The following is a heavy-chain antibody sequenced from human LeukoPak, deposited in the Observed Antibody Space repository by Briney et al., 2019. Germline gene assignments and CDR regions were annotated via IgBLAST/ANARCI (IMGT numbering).Heavy chain of an antibody. CDR2: INHSGST. Sequence: SETLSLTCTVYGGSFSGYYWSWIRQPPGKGLEWIGEINHSGSTNYNPSIKSRVTISVDTSKNQFSLKLSSVTAADTAVYYCARGRADCSGGSCYGGWFDPWGQGTLVTVSS. V-gene: IGHV4-34*01. J-gene: IGHJ5*02. D-gene: IGHD2-15*01. CDR1: GGSFSGYY. CDR3: ARGRADCSGGSCYGGWFDP.